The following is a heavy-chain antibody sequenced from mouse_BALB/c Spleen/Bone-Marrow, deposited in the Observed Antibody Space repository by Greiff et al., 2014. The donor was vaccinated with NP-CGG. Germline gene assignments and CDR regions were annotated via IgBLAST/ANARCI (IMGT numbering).Heavy chain of an antibody. CDR3: ARGLRDWYFDV. Sequence: ESGAELAKPGASVKMSCKASGYTFTTYWIHWVKQGPGQGLEWIGYINPSTGNTEYNQKFRDRATLTADKSSSTPYMQLSSLTSEDSAVYYCARGLRDWYFDVWGAGTTVTVSS. V-gene: IGHV1-7*01. J-gene: IGHJ1*01. CDR1: GYTFTTYW. CDR2: INPSTGNT. D-gene: IGHD2-4*01.